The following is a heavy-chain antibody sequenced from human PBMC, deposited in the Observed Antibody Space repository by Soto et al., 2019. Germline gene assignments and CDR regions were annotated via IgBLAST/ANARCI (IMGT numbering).Heavy chain of an antibody. V-gene: IGHV3-74*01. CDR2: IDSGGRTT. Sequence: GGSLRLSCAASGFTFSSDWMHWFRQAPGKGLVWVSRIDSGGRTTTYADSVKGRFTISRDNAKNTLYLQMNSLRAEDTAVYYCVRSYDFWGQGTLVTVSS. J-gene: IGHJ4*02. CDR1: GFTFSSDW. CDR3: VRSYDF.